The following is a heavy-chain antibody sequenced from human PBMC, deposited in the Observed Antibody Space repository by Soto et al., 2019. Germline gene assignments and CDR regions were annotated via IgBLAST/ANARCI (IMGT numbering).Heavy chain of an antibody. J-gene: IGHJ6*02. CDR2: IVPRFGSP. Sequence: QVQLVQSGAEMRKPGSSLMVSCKASGGTFSDFAFSWVRQAPGQGLEWMGGIVPRFGSPNYAQKFGGRVTISADTSTSTVYMEVSSLRFDDTAVYFCARDRIQLRLGKYSFNGMDVWGQGTTITVPS. CDR1: GGTFSDFA. V-gene: IGHV1-69*06. D-gene: IGHD3-16*01. CDR3: ARDRIQLRLGKYSFNGMDV.